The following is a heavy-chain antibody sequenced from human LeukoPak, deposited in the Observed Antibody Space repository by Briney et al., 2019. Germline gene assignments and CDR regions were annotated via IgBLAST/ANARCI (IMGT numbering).Heavy chain of an antibody. J-gene: IGHJ4*02. D-gene: IGHD3-3*01. CDR3: ARVRAITIFGVATSAYYFDY. V-gene: IGHV4-59*01. CDR1: GGSISSYY. CDR2: IYYSGST. Sequence: PSETLSLTCTVSGGSISSYYWSWIRQPPGKGLEWIGYIYYSGSTNYNPSLKSRVTISVDTSKNQFSLKLSSVTAADTAVYYCARVRAITIFGVATSAYYFDYWGQGTLVTVSS.